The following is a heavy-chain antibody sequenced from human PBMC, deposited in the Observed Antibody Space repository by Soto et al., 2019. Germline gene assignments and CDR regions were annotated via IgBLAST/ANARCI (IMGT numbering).Heavy chain of an antibody. CDR2: IGTAGDT. CDR1: GFTFSSYD. J-gene: IGHJ6*03. Sequence: GGSLRLSCAASGFTFSSYDMHWVRQATGKGLEWVSAIGTAGDTYYPGSVKGRFTISRENAKNSLYLQMNSLRAGDTAVYYCARGPYSYCTNGVCPDYYYYYYYMDVWGKGTTVTVSS. D-gene: IGHD2-8*01. V-gene: IGHV3-13*01. CDR3: ARGPYSYCTNGVCPDYYYYYYYMDV.